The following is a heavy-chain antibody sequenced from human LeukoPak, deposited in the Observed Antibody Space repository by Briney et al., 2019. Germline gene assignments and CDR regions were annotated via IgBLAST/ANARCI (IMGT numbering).Heavy chain of an antibody. D-gene: IGHD3-10*01. CDR2: IYYSGST. CDR3: ARLRSGGSYGSGSYYTDFFDY. CDR1: GGSISSYY. V-gene: IGHV4-59*08. Sequence: SETLSLTCTVSGGSISSYYWSWIRQPPGKGLEWIGYIYYSGSTNYNPSLKSRVTISVDTSKNQFSLKPSSVTAADTAVYYCARLRSGGSYGSGSYYTDFFDYWGQGTLVTVSS. J-gene: IGHJ4*02.